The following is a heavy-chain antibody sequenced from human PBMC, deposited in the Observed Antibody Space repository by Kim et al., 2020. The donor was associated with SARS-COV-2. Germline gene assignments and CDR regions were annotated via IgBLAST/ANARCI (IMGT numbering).Heavy chain of an antibody. J-gene: IGHJ2*01. CDR3: TRPYYYDRALVDL. V-gene: IGHV3-73*01. Sequence: YAASVKGRFTISRDDSKNTAYLQMNSLKTEDTAVYYCTRPYYYDRALVDLWGRGTLVTVSS. D-gene: IGHD3-22*01.